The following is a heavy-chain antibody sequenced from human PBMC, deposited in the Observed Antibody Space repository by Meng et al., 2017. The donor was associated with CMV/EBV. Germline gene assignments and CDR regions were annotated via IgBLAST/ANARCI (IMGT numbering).Heavy chain of an antibody. CDR3: AREYCTTYRCSYNPHWYDP. J-gene: IGHJ5*02. V-gene: IGHV1-46*01. CDR1: FTSYH. D-gene: IGHD2-8*01. CDR2: INPADGGP. Sequence: FTSYHVCWLRQAPGQVLEWVGMINPADGGPTYAQRFQGRVTMTSDTSTSTVYMDLRSLRSDDTALYFCAREYCTTYRCSYNPHWYDPWGQGTLVTVSS.